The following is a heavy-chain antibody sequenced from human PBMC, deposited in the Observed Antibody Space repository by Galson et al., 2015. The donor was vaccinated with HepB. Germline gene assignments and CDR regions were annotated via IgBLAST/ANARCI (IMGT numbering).Heavy chain of an antibody. CDR2: IKQDGSEK. D-gene: IGHD2-2*01. Sequence: SLRLSCAASGFTFSSYWMSWVRQAPGKGLEWVANIKQDGSEKYYVDSVKGRFTISRDNAKNSLYLQMNSLRAEDTAVYYCARAHGCSSTSCYPHYYYYGMDVWGQGTTVTVSS. CDR3: ARAHGCSSTSCYPHYYYYGMDV. CDR1: GFTFSSYW. V-gene: IGHV3-7*03. J-gene: IGHJ6*02.